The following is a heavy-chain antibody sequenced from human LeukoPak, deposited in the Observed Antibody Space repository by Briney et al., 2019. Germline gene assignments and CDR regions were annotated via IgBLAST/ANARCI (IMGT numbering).Heavy chain of an antibody. Sequence: PGGSLRLSCAASGFTVSSNYMSWVRQAPGKGLEWVSVIYSGGSTYYADSVKGRFTISRDSSKNTLYLQMNSLRAEDTAVYYCATYYYDSSGYYPDAFDIWGQGTMVTVSS. J-gene: IGHJ3*02. CDR3: ATYYYDSSGYYPDAFDI. V-gene: IGHV3-53*01. CDR2: IYSGGST. D-gene: IGHD3-22*01. CDR1: GFTVSSNY.